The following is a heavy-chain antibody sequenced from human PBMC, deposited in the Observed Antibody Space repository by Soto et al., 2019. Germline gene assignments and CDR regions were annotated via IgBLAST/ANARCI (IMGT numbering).Heavy chain of an antibody. CDR3: ARQFNPRSPQGGDAFDI. V-gene: IGHV1-46*01. Sequence: ASVKVSCKASGYTFTSYYMHWVRQAPGQGLEWMGIINPSGGSTSYAQKFQGRVTMTRDTSTSTVYMELSSLRSEDTAVYYCARQFNPRSPQGGDAFDIWGQGTMVTVSS. J-gene: IGHJ3*02. CDR1: GYTFTSYY. CDR2: INPSGGST.